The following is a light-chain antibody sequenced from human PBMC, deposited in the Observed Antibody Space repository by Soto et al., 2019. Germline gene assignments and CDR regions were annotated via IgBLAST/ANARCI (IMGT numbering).Light chain of an antibody. CDR2: GAS. CDR3: QQYGTSPRT. CDR1: QSVSSSF. Sequence: IVMTQSPTILSVSPVERDKLSCRASQSVSSSFLAWYQQKPGQAPRLLIYGASTRATGIPDRFSGSWSGTDCTLTISRLEPDDVTVYYCQQYGTSPRTFAQGTKVDI. J-gene: IGKJ1*01. V-gene: IGKV3-20*01.